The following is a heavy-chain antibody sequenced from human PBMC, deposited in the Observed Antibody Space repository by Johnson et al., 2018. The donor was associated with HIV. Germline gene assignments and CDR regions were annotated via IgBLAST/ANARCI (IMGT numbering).Heavy chain of an antibody. D-gene: IGHD1-20*01. V-gene: IGHV3-20*04. CDR2: INWNGGST. CDR3: ARDRGGITGTQSAFDI. J-gene: IGHJ3*02. Sequence: VQLVESGGGLVQPGGSLRLSCAASGVTVSSNYMTWVSQAPGKGLEWVSGINWNGGSTGYADSVKGRFTISRDNAKNSLYLQVNSLRAEDTALYYCARDRGGITGTQSAFDIWGQGTMVTVSS. CDR1: GVTVSSNY.